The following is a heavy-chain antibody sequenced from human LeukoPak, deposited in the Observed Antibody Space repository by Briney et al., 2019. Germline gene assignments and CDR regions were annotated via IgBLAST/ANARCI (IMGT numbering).Heavy chain of an antibody. Sequence: TLSLTCTVSGGSXSTYYWSWLRQPPGKGLEWIGYIYYSGTTNYNPSLKSRVTISVDTSKNQFSLKLSSVTAADTAVYYCAREKYNWNYLDPWGQGTLVTVSS. CDR2: IYYSGTT. D-gene: IGHD1-7*01. V-gene: IGHV4-59*01. CDR3: AREKYNWNYLDP. CDR1: GGSXSTYY. J-gene: IGHJ5*02.